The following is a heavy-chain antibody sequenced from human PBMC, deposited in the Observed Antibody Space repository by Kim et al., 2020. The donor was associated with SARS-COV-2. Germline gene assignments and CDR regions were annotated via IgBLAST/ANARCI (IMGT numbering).Heavy chain of an antibody. D-gene: IGHD6-13*01. Sequence: SETLSLTCAVYGGSFSGYYWSWIRQPPGKGLEWIGEINHSGSTNYNPSLKSRVTISVDTSKNQFSLKLSSVTAADTAVYYCARGGAAAGTVHYYGMDVWGQGTTVTVSS. CDR1: GGSFSGYY. J-gene: IGHJ6*02. V-gene: IGHV4-34*01. CDR2: INHSGST. CDR3: ARGGAAAGTVHYYGMDV.